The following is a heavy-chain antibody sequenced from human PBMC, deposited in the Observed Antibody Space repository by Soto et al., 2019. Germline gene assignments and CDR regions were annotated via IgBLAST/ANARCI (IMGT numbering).Heavy chain of an antibody. V-gene: IGHV1-18*01. D-gene: IGHD3-16*01. J-gene: IGHJ4*02. CDR3: ARGSAYTTPWSFDQ. CDR1: GYTFTRYV. CDR2: ISGYNGNI. Sequence: QVPLVQSGAEVKKPGASVRVSCKASGYTFTRYVISWVRQAPGQGLEWMGGISGYNGNIKDAQKFQGRVTMTPDTAVNTAHMELTGLTSADTAVYYCARGSAYTTPWSFDQWGQGTLVTVSS.